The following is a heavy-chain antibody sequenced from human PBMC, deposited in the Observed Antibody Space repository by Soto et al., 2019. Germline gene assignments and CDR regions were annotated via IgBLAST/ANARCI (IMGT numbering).Heavy chain of an antibody. D-gene: IGHD3-22*01. J-gene: IGHJ4*02. CDR1: GGTFSSYA. CDR2: IIPIFGTA. V-gene: IGHV1-69*12. CDR3: AREGSYYDSSGFETDY. Sequence: QVQLVQSGAEVKKPGSSVKVSCKASGGTFSSYAISWVRQAPGQGLEWMGGIIPIFGTANYAQKFQGRVTITADESTSTADMELSSLRSEDTAVYYCAREGSYYDSSGFETDYWGQGTLVTVSS.